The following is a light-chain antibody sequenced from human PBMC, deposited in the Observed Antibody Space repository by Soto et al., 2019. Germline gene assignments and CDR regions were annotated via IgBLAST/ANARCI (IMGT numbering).Light chain of an antibody. Sequence: DIVMTQTPLSSPVTLGQPASISCRSSQSLVHSDGNTYLSWLQKRPGQPPRLLIYKFSNRFSGVLFRFSGSVAGTEVILKISRVEAEDVGVYYCMQATQLLPYTLVLRTKLEIK. CDR2: KFS. V-gene: IGKV2-24*01. CDR3: MQATQLLPYT. J-gene: IGKJ2*01. CDR1: QSLVHSDGNTY.